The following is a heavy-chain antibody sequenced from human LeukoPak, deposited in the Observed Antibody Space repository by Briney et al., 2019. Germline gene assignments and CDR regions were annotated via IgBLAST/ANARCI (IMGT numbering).Heavy chain of an antibody. Sequence: GGSLRLSCAASGFTFSSYAMSWVRQAPGKGLEWVSAISVSGGSTYYADSVKGRFTISRDNSKNTLYLQMNSLRAEDTAVYYCAKEMRYYDSSGYSQYYFDYWGQGTLVTVSS. CDR3: AKEMRYYDSSGYSQYYFDY. CDR1: GFTFSSYA. J-gene: IGHJ4*02. CDR2: ISVSGGST. V-gene: IGHV3-23*01. D-gene: IGHD3-22*01.